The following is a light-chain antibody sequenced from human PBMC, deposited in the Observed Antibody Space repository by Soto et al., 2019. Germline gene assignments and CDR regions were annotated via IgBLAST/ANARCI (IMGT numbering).Light chain of an antibody. V-gene: IGKV2-28*01. CDR1: QSLLHSNGYNY. CDR3: MQALQTPIT. Sequence: DIVMTQSPLSLPVTPGEPASISCXSSQSLLHSNGYNYLDWYLQKPGQSPQLLIYLGSNRASGVPDRFSGSGSGTDFTLKISRVEAEDVGVYYCMQALQTPITFGPGTKVDIK. CDR2: LGS. J-gene: IGKJ3*01.